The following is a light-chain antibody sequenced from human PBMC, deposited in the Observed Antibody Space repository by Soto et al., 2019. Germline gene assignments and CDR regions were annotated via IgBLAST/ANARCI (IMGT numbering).Light chain of an antibody. Sequence: EIVMTQSPATLSVSPGERATLSCRASQSVSSNLAWYQQKPGQAPRLLIYGASTRATGIPARFSGSGFGTEFTSTITSLQSEDFAVYYCQQYNNWPPYTFGQGPKLEFK. J-gene: IGKJ2*01. CDR2: GAS. CDR1: QSVSSN. CDR3: QQYNNWPPYT. V-gene: IGKV3-15*01.